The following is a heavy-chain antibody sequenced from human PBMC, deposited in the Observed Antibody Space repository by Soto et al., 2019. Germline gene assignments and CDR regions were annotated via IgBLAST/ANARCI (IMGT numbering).Heavy chain of an antibody. CDR1: GFTFSSYA. Sequence: GGSLRLSCAASGFTFSSYAMSWVRQAPGKVLEWVSAISGSGGSTYYADSVKGRFTISRDNSKNTLYLQMNSLRAEDTAVYYCANRRIGRIDWGNYFDYWGQGTLVTVSS. CDR2: ISGSGGST. CDR3: ANRRIGRIDWGNYFDY. D-gene: IGHD3-9*01. V-gene: IGHV3-23*01. J-gene: IGHJ4*02.